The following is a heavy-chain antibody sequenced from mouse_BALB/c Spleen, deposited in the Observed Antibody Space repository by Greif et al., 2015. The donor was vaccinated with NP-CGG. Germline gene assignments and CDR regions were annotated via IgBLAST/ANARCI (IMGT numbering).Heavy chain of an antibody. CDR1: GFTFSDYG. D-gene: IGHD1-1*01. V-gene: IGHV5-15*02. Sequence: EVKLMESGGGLVQPGGSRKLPCAASGFTFSDYGMAWVRQAPGKGPEWVAFISNLAYSIYYADTVTGRFAISRENAKNTLYLEMSSLRSEDTAMYYCARDYYGGSYWYFGVWGAGTTVTVSS. CDR2: ISNLAYSI. J-gene: IGHJ1*01. CDR3: ARDYYGGSYWYFGV.